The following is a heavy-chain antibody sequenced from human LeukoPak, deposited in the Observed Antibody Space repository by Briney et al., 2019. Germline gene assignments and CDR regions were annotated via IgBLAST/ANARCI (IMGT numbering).Heavy chain of an antibody. J-gene: IGHJ4*02. V-gene: IGHV4-59*01. CDR2: IYYSGST. CDR3: ATIDSSGYGYFDY. Sequence: SETLSLTCTVSGGSISSYYWSWIRQPPGKGLEWIGYIYYSGSTNYNPSLKSRVTISVDTSMNQFSLKLSSVTAADPAMYYCATIDSSGYGYFDYWGQGALVTVSS. D-gene: IGHD3-22*01. CDR1: GGSISSYY.